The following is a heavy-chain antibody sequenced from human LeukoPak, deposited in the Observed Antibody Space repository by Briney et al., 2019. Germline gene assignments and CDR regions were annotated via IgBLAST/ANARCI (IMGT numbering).Heavy chain of an antibody. Sequence: PSETLSLTCTVSGGSISSSSYYWGWIRQPPGKGLEWIGSIYYSGSTYYNPSLKSRVTISVDTSKNQFSLKLSSVTAADTAVYYCARDYCQLAAASTGVQCLTDYWGQGTLVTVSS. CDR1: GGSISSSSYY. D-gene: IGHD6-13*01. V-gene: IGHV4-39*07. CDR3: ARDYCQLAAASTGVQCLTDY. J-gene: IGHJ4*02. CDR2: IYYSGST.